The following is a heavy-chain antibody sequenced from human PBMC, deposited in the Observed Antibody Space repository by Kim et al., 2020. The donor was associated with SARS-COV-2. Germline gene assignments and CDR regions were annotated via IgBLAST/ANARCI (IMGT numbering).Heavy chain of an antibody. Sequence: SETLSLTCAVSGGSISSSNWWSWVRQPPGKGLEWIGEIYHSGSTNYNPSLKSRVTISVDKSKNQFSLKLSSVTAADTAVYYCAREETDTAMFSYYFDYWGQGTLVTVSS. J-gene: IGHJ4*02. V-gene: IGHV4-4*02. CDR1: GGSISSSNW. D-gene: IGHD5-18*01. CDR2: IYHSGST. CDR3: AREETDTAMFSYYFDY.